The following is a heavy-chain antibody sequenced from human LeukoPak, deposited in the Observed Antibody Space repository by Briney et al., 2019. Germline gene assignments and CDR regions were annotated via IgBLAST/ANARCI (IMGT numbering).Heavy chain of an antibody. Sequence: VASVKVSCKASGYTFTSYGISWVRQAPGQGLEWMGWISAYNGNTNYAQKLQGRVTMTTDTSTSTAYMELRSLRSDDTAVYYCARAPYGGNRAVYYYMDVWGKGTTVTVSS. CDR1: GYTFTSYG. D-gene: IGHD4-23*01. J-gene: IGHJ6*03. CDR3: ARAPYGGNRAVYYYMDV. CDR2: ISAYNGNT. V-gene: IGHV1-18*01.